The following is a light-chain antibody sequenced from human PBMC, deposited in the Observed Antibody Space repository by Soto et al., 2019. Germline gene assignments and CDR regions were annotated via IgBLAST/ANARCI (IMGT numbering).Light chain of an antibody. CDR1: QSVSSN. Sequence: EIVMAQSPATLSVSPGERATLSCRASQSVSSNLAWYQQKRGQAPRLLIYGASSRATGIPARFSGSGSGTEFTLTIGSLQSDDFAVYYCQQYGSSLTWTFGQGTKVDIK. CDR2: GAS. V-gene: IGKV3-15*01. CDR3: QQYGSSLTWT. J-gene: IGKJ1*01.